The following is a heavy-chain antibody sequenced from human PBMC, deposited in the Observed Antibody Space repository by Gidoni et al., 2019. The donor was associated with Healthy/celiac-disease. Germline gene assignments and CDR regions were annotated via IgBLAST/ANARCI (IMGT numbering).Heavy chain of an antibody. V-gene: IGHV3-23*01. CDR3: AKERAISRYCSGGSCGGGMDV. Sequence: EVQLLESGGGLVQPGGSLRLSCAASGFTFSSYAMSWVRQAPGKGLEWVAAISGSGGSTYFADSVKGRFTISRDNSKNTLYLQMNSLRAEDTAVYYCAKERAISRYCSGGSCGGGMDVWGQGTTVTVSS. D-gene: IGHD2-15*01. CDR1: GFTFSSYA. J-gene: IGHJ6*02. CDR2: ISGSGGST.